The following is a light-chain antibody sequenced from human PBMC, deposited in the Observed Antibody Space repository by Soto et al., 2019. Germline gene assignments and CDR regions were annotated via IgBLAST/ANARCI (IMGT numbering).Light chain of an antibody. CDR2: AVS. CDR3: QQYDSWPRT. V-gene: IGKV3-15*01. CDR1: QSVRRN. J-gene: IGKJ1*01. Sequence: EIVMTQSPATLSVSPGERVTLSCRASQSVRRNLAWYQHTPGQAPRLLIDAVSTRATDIPARFSGTGSGTEFTLSISSLQSEDFVVYYCQQYDSWPRTFGQGTKVEVK.